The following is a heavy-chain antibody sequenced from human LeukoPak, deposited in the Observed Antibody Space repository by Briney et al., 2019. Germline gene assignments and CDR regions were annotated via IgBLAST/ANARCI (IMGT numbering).Heavy chain of an antibody. D-gene: IGHD2-2*01. Sequence: SETLSLTCTVSGGSVSSDSYYWSWVRKPPGKGLDWIGYIYYRGSTKYNPSLKSRVTISVETSKNQFSLKLSSVTAADTAVYYCAREHQSMDVWGQGTTVTVSS. V-gene: IGHV4-61*01. CDR1: GGSVSSDSYY. CDR3: AREHQSMDV. J-gene: IGHJ6*02. CDR2: IYYRGST.